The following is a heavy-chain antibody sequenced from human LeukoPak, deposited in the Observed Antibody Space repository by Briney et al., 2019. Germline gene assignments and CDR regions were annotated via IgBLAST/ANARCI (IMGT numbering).Heavy chain of an antibody. V-gene: IGHV3-23*01. CDR3: AKGSRSPLIDYYMDV. CDR1: GFTFSRYG. D-gene: IGHD3-10*01. CDR2: ISGSGGST. J-gene: IGHJ6*03. Sequence: GESLRLSCAASGFTFSRYGMSWVRQAPGKGLEWVSAISGSGGSTYYADSVKGRFTISRDNSKNTLYLQMNSLRAEDTAVYYCAKGSRSPLIDYYMDVWGKGTTVTISS.